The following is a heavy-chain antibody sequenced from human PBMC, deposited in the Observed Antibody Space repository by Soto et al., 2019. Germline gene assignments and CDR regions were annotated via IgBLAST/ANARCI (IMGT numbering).Heavy chain of an antibody. D-gene: IGHD6-19*01. Sequence: LRLSCAASGFTFSSYSMNWVRQAPGKGLEWVSYISSSGSTIYYADSVKGRFTISRDNAKNSLYLQMNSLRAEDTAVYYCAREVAVAGTIFDYWGQGTLVTVSS. CDR3: AREVAVAGTIFDY. CDR1: GFTFSSYS. CDR2: ISSSGSTI. V-gene: IGHV3-48*04. J-gene: IGHJ4*02.